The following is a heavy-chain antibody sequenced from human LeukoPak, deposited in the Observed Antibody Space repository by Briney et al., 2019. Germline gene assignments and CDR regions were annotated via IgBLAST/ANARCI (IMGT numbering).Heavy chain of an antibody. Sequence: SETLPLTCTVSGGSISSYYWSWIRQPPGKGLEWLGYIYYSGSTNYNPSLKSRVTISVDTSKNQFSLKLSSVTAADTAVYYCARGVNWNYRTYYYYMDVWGKGTTVTVSS. J-gene: IGHJ6*03. CDR3: ARGVNWNYRTYYYYMDV. V-gene: IGHV4-59*01. CDR1: GGSISSYY. CDR2: IYYSGST. D-gene: IGHD1-7*01.